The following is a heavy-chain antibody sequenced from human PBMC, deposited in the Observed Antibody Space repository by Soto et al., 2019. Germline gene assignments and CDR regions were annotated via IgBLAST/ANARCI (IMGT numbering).Heavy chain of an antibody. J-gene: IGHJ6*02. CDR2: INSDGSST. D-gene: IGHD3-22*01. CDR3: ARDNDYYDSSGYSGMDV. V-gene: IGHV3-74*01. Sequence: PGGSLRLSCAASGFTFSSYWMHWVRQAPGKGLVWVSRINSDGSSTSYADSVKGRFTIPRDNAKNTLYLQMNSLRAEDTAVYYCARDNDYYDSSGYSGMDVWGQGTTVTVSS. CDR1: GFTFSSYW.